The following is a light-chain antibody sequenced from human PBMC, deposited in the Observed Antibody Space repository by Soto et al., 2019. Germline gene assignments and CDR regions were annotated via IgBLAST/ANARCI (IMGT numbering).Light chain of an antibody. Sequence: EIVLTQSPGTLPLSPGERATLSCRASQSVDSTYLAWYQQKPDQSPRLLIYATSTRAAGIPDRFSGSGSGTDFTLTISRLEPEDFAVYYCQLYGISPHFGQGTRLEIK. CDR1: QSVDSTY. CDR3: QLYGISPH. V-gene: IGKV3-20*01. CDR2: ATS. J-gene: IGKJ5*01.